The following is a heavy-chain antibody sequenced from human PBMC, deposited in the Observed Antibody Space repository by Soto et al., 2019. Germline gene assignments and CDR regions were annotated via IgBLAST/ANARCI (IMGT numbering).Heavy chain of an antibody. CDR3: ARVRGHDYGDSPIDY. CDR1: SGSISSSNW. Sequence: SETLSLTCAVSSGSISSSNWWSWVRQPPGKGLEWIGEIYHSGSTNYNPSLKSRVTISVDKSKNQFSLKLSSVTAADTAVYYCARVRGHDYGDSPIDYWGQGTLVTVSS. J-gene: IGHJ4*02. CDR2: IYHSGST. V-gene: IGHV4-4*02. D-gene: IGHD4-17*01.